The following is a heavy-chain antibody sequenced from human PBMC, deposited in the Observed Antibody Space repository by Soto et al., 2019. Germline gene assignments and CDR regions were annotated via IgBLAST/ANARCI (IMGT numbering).Heavy chain of an antibody. CDR3: ARLYGPPPRVYSYYGMDV. Sequence: SETLSLTCAVYGGSFSVYYWSWIRQPPGKGLEWIGEINHSGSTDYNPSLKSRVTISVDTSKNQFSLKLSSVTAADTAVYYCARLYGPPPRVYSYYGMDVWGQGTTVTVSS. CDR1: GGSFSVYY. V-gene: IGHV4-34*01. CDR2: INHSGST. J-gene: IGHJ6*02. D-gene: IGHD3-10*01.